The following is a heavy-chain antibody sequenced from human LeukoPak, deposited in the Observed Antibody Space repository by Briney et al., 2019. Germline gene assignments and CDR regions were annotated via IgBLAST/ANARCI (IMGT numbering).Heavy chain of an antibody. CDR3: AQQVGYCSSGSCYFTY. J-gene: IGHJ1*01. CDR1: GFSFNTYA. CDR2: ISNTGGST. V-gene: IGHV3-23*01. D-gene: IGHD2-15*01. Sequence: GRSLRLSCAASGFSFNTYAISSVRQAPGKGLEWVSAISNTGGSTYYADSVKGRFTISRDKSKNTLSLQMNSLRAEDTAVYYCAQQVGYCSSGSCYFTYWGQGTLVTVSS.